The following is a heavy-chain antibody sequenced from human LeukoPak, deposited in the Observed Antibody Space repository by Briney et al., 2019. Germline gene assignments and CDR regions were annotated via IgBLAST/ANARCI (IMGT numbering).Heavy chain of an antibody. J-gene: IGHJ6*03. CDR2: MNPNSGNT. CDR1: GYTFTGYY. Sequence: ASVKVSCKASGYTFTGYYMHWVRQATGQGLEWMGWMNPNSGNTGYAQKFQGRVTMTRNTSISTAYMELSSLRSEDTAVYYCARVTSSWYRDYYYMDVWGKGTTVTISS. V-gene: IGHV1-8*02. CDR3: ARVTSSWYRDYYYMDV. D-gene: IGHD6-13*01.